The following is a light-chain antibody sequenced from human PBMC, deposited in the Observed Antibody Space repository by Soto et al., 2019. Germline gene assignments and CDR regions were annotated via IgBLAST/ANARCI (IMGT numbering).Light chain of an antibody. CDR2: AAS. CDR1: QSISSY. J-gene: IGKJ2*01. Sequence: DIQMTQSPSSLSASVGDRVTITCRASQSISSYLNWYQQKPGKAPKLLIYAASSLQSGVPSRFSGSGSGPDFTLTISSLPPEDFATYYCQQSYSTPYTFGQGTKLEIK. V-gene: IGKV1-39*01. CDR3: QQSYSTPYT.